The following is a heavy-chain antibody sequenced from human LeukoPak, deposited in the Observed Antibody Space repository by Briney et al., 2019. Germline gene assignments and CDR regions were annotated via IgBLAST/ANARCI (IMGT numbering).Heavy chain of an antibody. V-gene: IGHV1-46*01. CDR3: ARDGRITMVRGVEFDP. Sequence: ASVKVSCKASGYTFTGYYMHWVRQAPGQGLEWMGIINPSGGSTSYAQKFQGRVTMTRDMSTSTVYMELSSLRSEDTAVYYCARDGRITMVRGVEFDPWGQGTLVTVSS. CDR2: INPSGGST. CDR1: GYTFTGYY. J-gene: IGHJ5*02. D-gene: IGHD3-10*01.